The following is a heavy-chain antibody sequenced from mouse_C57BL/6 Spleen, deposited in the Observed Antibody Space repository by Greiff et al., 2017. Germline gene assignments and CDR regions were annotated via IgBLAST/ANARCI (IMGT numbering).Heavy chain of an antibody. CDR1: GFSLTSYG. V-gene: IGHV2-6*01. D-gene: IGHD2-4*01. J-gene: IGHJ4*01. CDR2: IWGVGST. Sequence: VQLVESGPGLVAPSQSLSITCTVSGFSLTSYGVDWVRQSPGKGLEWLGVIWGVGSTNYNSALKSRLSISKDNSKSQVFLKMNSLQTDDTAMYYCARSRYDYARGGYAMDYWGQGTSVTVSS. CDR3: ARSRYDYARGGYAMDY.